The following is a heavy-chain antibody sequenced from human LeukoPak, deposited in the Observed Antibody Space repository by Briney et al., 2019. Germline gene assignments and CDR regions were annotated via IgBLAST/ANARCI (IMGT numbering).Heavy chain of an antibody. CDR2: INHSGST. Sequence: SETLSLTCSVSGYSISSVYYWSWIRQPPGKGLEWIGEINHSGSTNYNPSLKSRVTISVDTSKNQFSLKLSSVTAADTAVYYCARRVFAYFGYWGQGTLVTVSS. J-gene: IGHJ4*02. V-gene: IGHV4-38-2*02. D-gene: IGHD3-3*01. CDR1: GYSISSVYY. CDR3: ARRVFAYFGY.